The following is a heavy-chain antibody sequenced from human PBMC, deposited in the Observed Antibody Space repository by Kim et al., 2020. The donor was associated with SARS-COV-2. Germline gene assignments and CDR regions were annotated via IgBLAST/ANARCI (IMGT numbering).Heavy chain of an antibody. D-gene: IGHD2-21*01. CDR1: GYSISSGYY. CDR3: ARTLVMATMGRYFDY. J-gene: IGHJ4*02. Sequence: SETLSLTCTVSGYSISSGYYWGWIRQPPGKGLEWIGSIYHSGSTYYNPSLKSRVTISVDTSKNQFSLKLSSVTAADTAVYYCARTLVMATMGRYFDYWGQGTLVTVSS. CDR2: IYHSGST. V-gene: IGHV4-38-2*02.